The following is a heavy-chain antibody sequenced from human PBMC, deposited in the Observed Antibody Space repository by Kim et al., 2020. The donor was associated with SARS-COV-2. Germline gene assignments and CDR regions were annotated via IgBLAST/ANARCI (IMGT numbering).Heavy chain of an antibody. CDR3: ARTNGGDGGTGEFDC. CDR2: ISGSGSTI. D-gene: IGHD2-21*02. J-gene: IGHJ4*02. V-gene: IGHV3-48*03. Sequence: GGSLRLSCEASGFIFSSYEMNWVRQAPGKGLEWLSSISGSGSTISYADSVKGRFTISRDNAKKSLYLQMHSLRAEDTAVYYCARTNGGDGGTGEFDCWGQGTLVTVSS. CDR1: GFIFSSYE.